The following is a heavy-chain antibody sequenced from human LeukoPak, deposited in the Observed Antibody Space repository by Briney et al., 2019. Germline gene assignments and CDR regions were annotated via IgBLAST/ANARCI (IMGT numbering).Heavy chain of an antibody. V-gene: IGHV1-46*01. CDR3: ARDQEGFDY. CDR1: GYTFTNNY. CDR2: IYPRDGST. J-gene: IGHJ4*02. Sequence: ASVKVSCKASGYTFTNNYLHWVRQAPGQGLEWMGMIYPRDGSTSYAQNFQGRVTVTRDTSTTAVHMELRGLRSEDTAVYYCARDQEGFDYWGQGTVVTVSS.